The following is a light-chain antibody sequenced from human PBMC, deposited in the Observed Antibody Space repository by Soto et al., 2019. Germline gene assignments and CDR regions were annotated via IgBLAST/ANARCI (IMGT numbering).Light chain of an antibody. V-gene: IGLV2-14*01. J-gene: IGLJ1*01. CDR1: SSDVGAYNY. CDR2: EVS. Sequence: QSALTQPDSVSGSPGQSITISCTGTSSDVGAYNYVSWYQHHPGKAPKLIIYEVSNRPSGASNRFSGSKSGNTASLTISGLQADDEADYYCSSYTSSSTVVFGIGTKLTVL. CDR3: SSYTSSSTVV.